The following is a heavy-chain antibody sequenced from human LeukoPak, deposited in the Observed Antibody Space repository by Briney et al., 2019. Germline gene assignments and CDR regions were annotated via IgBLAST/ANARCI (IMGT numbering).Heavy chain of an antibody. V-gene: IGHV3-30*04. CDR1: GFTFSSYA. CDR3: ANTIDRFLRD. J-gene: IGHJ4*02. CDR2: VSDGGTHT. Sequence: PGGSLRLSCAASGFTFSSYAMHWVRQAPGKGLEWVTVVSDGGTHTYYADSVKGRFTISRDNSKSTLYLQMNSLRAEDTAVYYCANTIDRFLRDWGQGTLVTVSS. D-gene: IGHD3-3*01.